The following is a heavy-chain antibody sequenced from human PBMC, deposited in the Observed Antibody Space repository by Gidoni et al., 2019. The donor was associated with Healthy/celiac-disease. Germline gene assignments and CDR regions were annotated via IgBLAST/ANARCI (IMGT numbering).Heavy chain of an antibody. Sequence: QVQLQQWGAGLLKPSETLSLTCAVYGGSFSGYYWSWIRQPPGEGLEWIGEINHSGSTNYNPSLKSRVTISVDTSKNQFSLKLSSVTAADTAVYYCARGYSYGYAFDIWGQGTMVTVSS. D-gene: IGHD5-18*01. CDR2: INHSGST. CDR3: ARGYSYGYAFDI. CDR1: GGSFSGYY. V-gene: IGHV4-34*01. J-gene: IGHJ3*02.